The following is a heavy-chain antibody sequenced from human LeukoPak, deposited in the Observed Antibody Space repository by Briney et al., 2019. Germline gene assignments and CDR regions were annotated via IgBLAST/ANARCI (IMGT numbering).Heavy chain of an antibody. V-gene: IGHV3-21*06. Sequence: GGSLRLSCTASGFSFRTSAMTWVRQASGKGLEWISSMSSGSRYIYYADSVRGRFTISRDNTKNSLYLLMNNLRAEDTAIYYCARDRPTGASRVFVVQWGQGTPVTVSS. CDR3: ARDRPTGASRVFVVQ. J-gene: IGHJ4*02. D-gene: IGHD2-15*01. CDR2: MSSGSRYI. CDR1: GFSFRTSA.